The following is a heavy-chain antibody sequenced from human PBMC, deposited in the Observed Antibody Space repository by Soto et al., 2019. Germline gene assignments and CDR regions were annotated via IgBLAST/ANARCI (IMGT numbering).Heavy chain of an antibody. D-gene: IGHD3-10*01. CDR2: IRSKTNNYAT. CDR3: TRHAGVQVEHSFYYNVMDV. CDR1: GFPLSDSA. J-gene: IGHJ6*04. Sequence: EVQLVESGGGLVQPGGSLKLACLASGFPLSDSAIHWVRKASGKGLEWVGRIRSKTNNYATTYGAPVRGRFTLSRDDSKNTAYLQMNKLESEDAAVYYCTRHAGVQVEHSFYYNVMDVWGKGTTVSVLS. V-gene: IGHV3-73*01.